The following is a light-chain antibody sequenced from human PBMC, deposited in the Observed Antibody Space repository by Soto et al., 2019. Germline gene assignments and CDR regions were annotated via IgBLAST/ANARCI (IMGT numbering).Light chain of an antibody. CDR2: DAS. J-gene: IGKJ3*01. Sequence: DIRMTQSPSSLSASVGDRVTITCQASQGIKSNLKWFQQKSGKAPRLLVYDASNLETGVTSRFSGSGSGTDFTFTIRSLQPEDTATYFCQQYYNFPCTFGPGNKVDI. V-gene: IGKV1-33*01. CDR1: QGIKSN. CDR3: QQYYNFPCT.